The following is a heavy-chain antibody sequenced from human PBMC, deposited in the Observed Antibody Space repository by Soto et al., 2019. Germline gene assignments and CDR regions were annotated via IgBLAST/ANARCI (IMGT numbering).Heavy chain of an antibody. J-gene: IGHJ6*03. V-gene: IGHV4-31*03. CDR3: ARKDSGYADYMDV. D-gene: IGHD5-12*01. Sequence: QVQLQESGPGLVKPSQTLSLTCTVSGGSISRGGYYWSWIRQHPGKGLEWIGYIYYSGGTYYNPSIKSRVTISVDTSENQFALRMRSVTAADTAVYYCARKDSGYADYMDVWGKGTTVTVSS. CDR1: GGSISRGGYY. CDR2: IYYSGGT.